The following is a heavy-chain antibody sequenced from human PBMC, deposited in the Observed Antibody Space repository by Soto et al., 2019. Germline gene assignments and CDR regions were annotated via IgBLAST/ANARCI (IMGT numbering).Heavy chain of an antibody. D-gene: IGHD6-19*01. CDR3: ARDLGYSSGSRDDAFDI. Sequence: QVQLVQSGAEVKKPGPSVKVSCKASGGTFSSYAISGVRQAPGQGLEGMGGIIPIFGTANYAQKFQGRVTITADESTSTAYMELSSLRSEDTAVYYCARDLGYSSGSRDDAFDIWGQGTMVTVSS. J-gene: IGHJ3*02. CDR2: IIPIFGTA. V-gene: IGHV1-69*01. CDR1: GGTFSSYA.